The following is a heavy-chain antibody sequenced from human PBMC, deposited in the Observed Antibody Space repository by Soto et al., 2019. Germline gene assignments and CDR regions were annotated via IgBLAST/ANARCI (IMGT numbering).Heavy chain of an antibody. CDR2: ISHDGINK. D-gene: IGHD6-19*01. V-gene: IGHV3-30-3*01. CDR1: GFSFSSYA. J-gene: IGHJ5*02. Sequence: QVRLVESGGGVVQPGRSLRLSCTASGFSFSSYAMYWFRQPPGKGLEWVAVISHDGINKHYADSVKGRVTVSRDNSNHSLDLQLNRLRCEDTAMYYCARDMYSSDYFVKWFEPWAQGTLVSVSS. CDR3: ARDMYSSDYFVKWFEP.